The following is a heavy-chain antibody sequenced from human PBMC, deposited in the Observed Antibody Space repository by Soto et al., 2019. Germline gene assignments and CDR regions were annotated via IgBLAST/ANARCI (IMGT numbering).Heavy chain of an antibody. V-gene: IGHV1-2*02. Sequence: ASVKVSCKASGYTFTDYFIHWVLQAPGQGFEWMGWINPKSRGTNYAQKFQGRVTMTRDTSNSTAYMELRGLTSDDKAVYYCARVTLKAGKWFDPWGKGPQVTV. CDR1: GYTFTDYF. J-gene: IGHJ5*02. CDR2: INPKSRGT. CDR3: ARVTLKAGKWFDP.